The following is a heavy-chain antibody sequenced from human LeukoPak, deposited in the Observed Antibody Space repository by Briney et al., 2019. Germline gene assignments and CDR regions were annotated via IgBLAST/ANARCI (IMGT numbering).Heavy chain of an antibody. D-gene: IGHD3-22*01. CDR3: AKDNYDSSGSYSFQH. V-gene: IGHV3-23*01. Sequence: GGSLRLSCAATGFTFGHYAMGWVRQAPGKGLEWVSAISGDGFNTYYADSVKGRFTIFRDNFRNTLYLQLSSLRAEDTALYFCAKDNYDSSGSYSFQHWGQGTLVTVSS. CDR1: GFTFGHYA. CDR2: ISGDGFNT. J-gene: IGHJ1*01.